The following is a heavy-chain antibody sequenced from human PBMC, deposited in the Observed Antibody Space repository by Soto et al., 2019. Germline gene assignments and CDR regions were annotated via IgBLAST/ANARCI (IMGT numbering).Heavy chain of an antibody. J-gene: IGHJ6*02. CDR2: ISGSGGTT. V-gene: IGHV3-23*01. CDR3: AKSRLLCRSSCYYYGLDV. CDR1: GFTFSSYA. D-gene: IGHD2-2*01. Sequence: PGGSLRLSCVASGFTFSSYAMTWVRQAPGKGLEWVSAISGSGGTTYYADSVKGRFTISRDNSKNTLYLQMNSLRAEDTAVYYCAKSRLLCRSSCYYYGLDVWGPGTTLTVSS.